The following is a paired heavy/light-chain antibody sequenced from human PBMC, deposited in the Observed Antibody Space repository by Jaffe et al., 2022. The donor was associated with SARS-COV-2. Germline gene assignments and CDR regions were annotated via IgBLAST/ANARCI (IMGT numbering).Heavy chain of an antibody. D-gene: IGHD3-10*01. J-gene: IGHJ4*02. V-gene: IGHV4-39*01. CDR1: GGSTSSSSFY. CDR3: ARLRYGSRCFDY. Sequence: QLQLRESGPGLVKPSETLSLTCPVSGGSTSSSSFYWGWIRQPPGKGLEWIGNIYYSGDTYYNPSLKSRVTISVDTSKNQFSLKLSSVTAADTAVYYCARLRYGSRCFDYWGQGTLVTVSS. CDR2: IYYSGDT.
Light chain of an antibody. CDR1: SSDVGSYNF. J-gene: IGLJ2*01. Sequence: QSALTQPASVSGSPGQSITISCTGTSSDVGSYNFVSWYQRHPDKAPKLMIYEDSKRPSGVSNRFSASKSGNTASLTISGLQAEDEADYYCCSYASVDTLFFGGVTRLTVL. CDR2: EDS. CDR3: CSYASVDTLF. V-gene: IGLV2-23*01.